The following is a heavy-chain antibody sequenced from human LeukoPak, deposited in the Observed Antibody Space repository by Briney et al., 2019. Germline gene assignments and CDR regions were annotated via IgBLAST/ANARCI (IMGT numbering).Heavy chain of an antibody. Sequence: GSLRLSCAASGFTFSSYAMTWVRQAPGKGLEWVSVISGSGGRTYYADSVKGRFTISRDNSKNTLYLQMSSLRAEDTAVYYCAKDRGGGNFDFDYWGQGTLVTVSS. D-gene: IGHD2-21*01. CDR1: GFTFSSYA. V-gene: IGHV3-23*01. CDR3: AKDRGGGNFDFDY. J-gene: IGHJ4*02. CDR2: ISGSGGRT.